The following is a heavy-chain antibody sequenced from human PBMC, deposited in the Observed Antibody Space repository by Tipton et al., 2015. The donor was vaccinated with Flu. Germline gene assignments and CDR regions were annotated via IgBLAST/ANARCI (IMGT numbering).Heavy chain of an antibody. Sequence: SLRLSCAASGFTFSSYAMSWVRQAPGKGLEWVSTISGSSDSTHYADSVKGRFTISRDNSKNAVFLQMNSLRAEDTAVYYCAKWTYYSDSTPNWGQGTLVTVP. D-gene: IGHD3-22*01. CDR2: ISGSSDST. CDR3: AKWTYYSDSTPN. J-gene: IGHJ1*01. V-gene: IGHV3-23*01. CDR1: GFTFSSYA.